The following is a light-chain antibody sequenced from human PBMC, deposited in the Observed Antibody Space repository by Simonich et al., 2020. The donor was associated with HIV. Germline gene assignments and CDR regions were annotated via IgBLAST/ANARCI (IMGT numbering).Light chain of an antibody. V-gene: IGLV2-11*01. CDR2: DVS. CDR3: CSYAGSWV. Sequence: QSALTQPASVSGSPGQSIPISFTGTSSDVGGYNYVSWYQQHPGKDPKLMIYDVSKRPAGVPDRVSGSKSGNTDTLTIAWLQAEDEADYYCCSYAGSWVFGGGTKLTVL. J-gene: IGLJ3*02. CDR1: SSDVGGYNY.